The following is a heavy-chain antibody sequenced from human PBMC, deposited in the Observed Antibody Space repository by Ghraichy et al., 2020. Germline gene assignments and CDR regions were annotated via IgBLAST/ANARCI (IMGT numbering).Heavy chain of an antibody. V-gene: IGHV3-74*01. CDR2: INGDGSIT. Sequence: GGSLRLSCTASGFTFGSFWMHWVRQAPGKGLVWVSRINGDGSITNYADSVKGRFTISRDNAKNTLYLQMNSLRAEDTAVYYCARDSTGPNVTPGDWWFDPWGQGTLVTVSS. D-gene: IGHD2-21*01. CDR1: GFTFGSFW. J-gene: IGHJ5*02. CDR3: ARDSTGPNVTPGDWWFDP.